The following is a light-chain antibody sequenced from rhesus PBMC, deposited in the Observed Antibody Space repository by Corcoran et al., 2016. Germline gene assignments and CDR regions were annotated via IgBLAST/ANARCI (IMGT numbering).Light chain of an antibody. J-gene: IGKJ3*01. V-gene: IGKV2-78*01. CDR3: FQDIQLPFT. Sequence: DIVMTQTPLSLPVTPGEPASISWRSSQSLLHSNGYTYLFWYPQKPCQSPHLLIYLGSNRASGVPDRVSGSGYGTDFTLKFDRVEAEYFVIYCCFQDIQLPFTFGPGSKLDIK. CDR2: LGS. CDR1: QSLLHSNGYTY.